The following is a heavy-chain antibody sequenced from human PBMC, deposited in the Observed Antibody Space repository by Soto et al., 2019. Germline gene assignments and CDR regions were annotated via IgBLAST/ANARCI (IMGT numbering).Heavy chain of an antibody. Sequence: EVQLVESGGGLVQPGESLRLSCGAPTFIFSTYWMTWVRQPPGKGLEWLANIKHDGSETHYLDSVKGRFTISRDNAKNSLYLQMNSLRVEDTAVYYWVRAGNKWNEFEYWGRGTLVTVSS. CDR2: IKHDGSET. J-gene: IGHJ4*02. D-gene: IGHD1-20*01. V-gene: IGHV3-7*01. CDR1: TFIFSTYW. CDR3: VRAGNKWNEFEY.